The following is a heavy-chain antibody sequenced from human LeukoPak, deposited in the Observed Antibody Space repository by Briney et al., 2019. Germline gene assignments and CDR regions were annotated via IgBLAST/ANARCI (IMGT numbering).Heavy chain of an antibody. D-gene: IGHD2-2*01. CDR1: GGSLRSYY. J-gene: IGHJ3*02. V-gene: IGHV4-34*01. CDR2: INHSGST. Sequence: SETLSLTCTVSGGSLRSYYWSWIRQPPGKGLEWIGEINHSGSTNYNPSLKSRVTISVDTSKNQFSLKLSSVTAADTAAYYCARGYCSSSSCYRYAIDIWGQGTMVTVSS. CDR3: ARGYCSSSSCYRYAIDI.